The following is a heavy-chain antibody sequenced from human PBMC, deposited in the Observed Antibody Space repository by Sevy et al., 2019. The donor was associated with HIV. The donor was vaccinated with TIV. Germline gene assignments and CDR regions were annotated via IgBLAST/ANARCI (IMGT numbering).Heavy chain of an antibody. Sequence: GGSLRLSCAASGFTFSSYSMNWVRQAPGKGLEWVSSISSSSSYIYYADSVKGRFTISRDNAKNSLYLQMNSLRAEDTAVYYCARDRELLWFGEFDPWSQGTLVTVSS. CDR2: ISSSSSYI. J-gene: IGHJ5*02. V-gene: IGHV3-21*01. CDR3: ARDRELLWFGEFDP. CDR1: GFTFSSYS. D-gene: IGHD3-10*01.